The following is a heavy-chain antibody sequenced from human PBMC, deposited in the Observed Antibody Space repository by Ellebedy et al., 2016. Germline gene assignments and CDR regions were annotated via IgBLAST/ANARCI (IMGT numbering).Heavy chain of an antibody. CDR2: INQDGSEK. V-gene: IGHV3-7*03. CDR1: GFTSSVHW. Sequence: GGSLRLSXAASGFTSSVHWMSWVRQAPGKGLEWVANINQDGSEKRYVDSVKGRFTISRDDSKNSVFLQMNSLKSEDTAVYYCARSTYWYGADKYPLIDFWGQGTLVTVSS. CDR3: ARSTYWYGADKYPLIDF. D-gene: IGHD4/OR15-4a*01. J-gene: IGHJ4*02.